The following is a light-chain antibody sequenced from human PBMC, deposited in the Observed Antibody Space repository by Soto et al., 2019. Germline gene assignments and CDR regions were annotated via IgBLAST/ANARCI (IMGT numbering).Light chain of an antibody. CDR1: QSVSSNY. CDR2: DTS. Sequence: EIVLTQSPGTLSLSPGERATLSCRASQSVSSNYLAWYQQKPGQAPRLLIYDTSSRASGIPDRFSGSGSGTEFTLTISRLEPEDFALYYCQQYDSSPLTFGPRTKVDIK. J-gene: IGKJ3*01. CDR3: QQYDSSPLT. V-gene: IGKV3-20*01.